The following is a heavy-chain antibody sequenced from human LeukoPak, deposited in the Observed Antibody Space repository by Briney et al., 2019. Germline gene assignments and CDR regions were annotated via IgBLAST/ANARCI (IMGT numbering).Heavy chain of an antibody. D-gene: IGHD3-10*01. CDR3: ARDGLWFGESSIDY. CDR1: GGSISSSSYY. J-gene: IGHJ4*02. V-gene: IGHV4-39*07. Sequence: SETLSLTCTVSGGSISSSSYYWGWIRQPPGKGLEWIGSIYYSGSTYYNPSLKSRVTISVDTSKNQFSLKLSSVTAADTAVYYCARDGLWFGESSIDYWGQGTLVTVSS. CDR2: IYYSGST.